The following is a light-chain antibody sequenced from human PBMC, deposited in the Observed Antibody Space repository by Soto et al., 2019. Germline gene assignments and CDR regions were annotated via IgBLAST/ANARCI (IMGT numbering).Light chain of an antibody. Sequence: QSALTQPASVSGSPGQSIAISCTGTSSDVGAYNYVSWYQQHPGNAPKLIIHEVSNRPSGVSDRFSGSKSGNTASLTISGLQADDEADYYCSPHTTYNTRVFGTGTKVTVL. CDR1: SSDVGAYNY. V-gene: IGLV2-14*01. J-gene: IGLJ1*01. CDR2: EVS. CDR3: SPHTTYNTRV.